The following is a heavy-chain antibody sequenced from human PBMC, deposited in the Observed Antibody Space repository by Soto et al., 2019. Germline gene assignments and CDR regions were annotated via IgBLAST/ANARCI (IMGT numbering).Heavy chain of an antibody. CDR3: ARSLTVGSYDY. V-gene: IGHV3-11*06. Sequence: GGSLRLSCAASEITFNNYAMSWVRQAPGKGLEWVSYISSSSSYTNYADSVKGRFTISRDNAKNSLYLQMNSLRAEDTAVYYCARSLTVGSYDYWGQGTLVTVSS. J-gene: IGHJ4*02. CDR2: ISSSSSYT. CDR1: EITFNNYA.